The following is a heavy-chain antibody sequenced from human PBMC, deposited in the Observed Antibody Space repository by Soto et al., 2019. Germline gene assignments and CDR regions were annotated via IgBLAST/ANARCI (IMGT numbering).Heavy chain of an antibody. CDR2: IYHSGST. Sequence: SETLSLTCAVSGYSINSGYYWGWIRQPPGTGLEWIGSIYHSGSTYCNPSLKSRVTISVDTSKNQFSLKLSSVTAADTAVYYCARVTRSGRNWFDPWGQGTRVTVSS. D-gene: IGHD6-19*01. J-gene: IGHJ5*02. CDR3: ARVTRSGRNWFDP. CDR1: GYSINSGYY. V-gene: IGHV4-38-2*01.